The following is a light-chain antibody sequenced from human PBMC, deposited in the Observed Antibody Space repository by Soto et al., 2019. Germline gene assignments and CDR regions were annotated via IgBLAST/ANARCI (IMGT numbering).Light chain of an antibody. J-gene: IGLJ1*01. Sequence: QSVLTQPPSVSGAPGQRVTISCTGSSSNIGAGYDVHWYQQLPGTAPKLLIYGNSNRPSGVPDRFSGSKSGNTASLTISGLQAEDEGDYYCCSYAGYSTYVFGTGTKLTVL. CDR3: CSYAGYSTYV. CDR2: GNS. CDR1: SSNIGAGYD. V-gene: IGLV1-40*01.